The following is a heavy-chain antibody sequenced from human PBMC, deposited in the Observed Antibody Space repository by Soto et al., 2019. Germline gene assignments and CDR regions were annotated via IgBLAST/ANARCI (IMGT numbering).Heavy chain of an antibody. CDR1: GFTFSSYS. Sequence: EVQLVESGGGLVQPGGSLRLSCAASGFTFSSYSMNWVRQAPGKGLEWVSYISSSSSTRYYADSVEGRFTISRDNAKNSLYLQMNSLRDEDTAVYYCAGGARTPGYCSGGSCYHFDYWGQGTLVTVSS. CDR2: ISSSSSTR. CDR3: AGGARTPGYCSGGSCYHFDY. V-gene: IGHV3-48*02. D-gene: IGHD2-15*01. J-gene: IGHJ4*02.